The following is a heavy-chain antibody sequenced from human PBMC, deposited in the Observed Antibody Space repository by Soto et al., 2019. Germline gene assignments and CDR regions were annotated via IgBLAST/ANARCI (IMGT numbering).Heavy chain of an antibody. CDR1: GGTISSDGYY. CDR2: IYYSGRT. V-gene: IGHV4-31*03. Sequence: SETLSLTCTVSGGTISSDGYYWSWLRQHPGKGLEWIGYIYYSGRTYYNPSLKSRATISVDTTKTQFSLKLSSVTAAATAVYYCACVFPYGDYDCYLMDFWGQGTTVTVSS. CDR3: ACVFPYGDYDCYLMDF. D-gene: IGHD4-17*01. J-gene: IGHJ6*02.